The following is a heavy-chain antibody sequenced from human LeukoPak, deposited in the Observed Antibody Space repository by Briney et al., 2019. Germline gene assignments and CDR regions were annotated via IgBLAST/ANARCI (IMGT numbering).Heavy chain of an antibody. D-gene: IGHD3-3*01. J-gene: IGHJ4*02. CDR2: INPNSGGT. Sequence: ASVKVSCKASGYTFTGYYMHWVRQAPGQGLEWMGWINPNSGGTNYAQKFQGRVTMTRDTSISTAYMGLSRLRSDDTAVYYCARAYYDFWSGYSSFDYWGQGTLVTVSS. CDR3: ARAYYDFWSGYSSFDY. CDR1: GYTFTGYY. V-gene: IGHV1-2*02.